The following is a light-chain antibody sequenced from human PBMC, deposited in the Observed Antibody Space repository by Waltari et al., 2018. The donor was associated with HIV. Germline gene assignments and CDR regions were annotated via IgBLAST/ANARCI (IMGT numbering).Light chain of an antibody. CDR3: QVWDSSSDHYV. J-gene: IGLJ1*01. Sequence: SYVLTQPPSVSVAPGKTARITCGGNNIGSKSVHWYQQKPGQAPILGIYYNSDRPSGIPERFSGSNSGNTATLTISRGEAGDEADYYCQVWDSSSDHYVFGTGTKVTVL. CDR1: NIGSKS. CDR2: YNS. V-gene: IGLV3-21*04.